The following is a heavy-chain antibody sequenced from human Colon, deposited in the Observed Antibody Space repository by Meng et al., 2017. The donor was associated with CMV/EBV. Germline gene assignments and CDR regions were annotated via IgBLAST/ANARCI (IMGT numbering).Heavy chain of an antibody. CDR1: GFSLTTRGMR. CDR3: ARIAGGAFHFDY. Sequence: SGPTLVKPTQTLTLTCTFSGFSLTTRGMRVSWIRQPPGKALEWLARIDWDDDKFYSTSLKTRLTISKDTSKNQVVLTMANMDTVDTATYYCARIAGGAFHFDYWGQGTLVTV. V-gene: IGHV2-70D*14. D-gene: IGHD1-26*01. J-gene: IGHJ4*02. CDR2: IDWDDDK.